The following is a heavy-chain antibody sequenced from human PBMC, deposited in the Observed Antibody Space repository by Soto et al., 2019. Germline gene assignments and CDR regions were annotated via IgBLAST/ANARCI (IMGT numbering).Heavy chain of an antibody. CDR2: INPSGGST. J-gene: IGHJ6*02. Sequence: ASVKVSCKASGYTFTSYYMHWVRQAPGQGLEWMGIINPSGGSTSYAQKFQGRVTMTRDTSTSTVYMELSSLRSEDTAVYYCARVPRFYDFWSGYYHYYYYGMDVWGQGTTVTVS. V-gene: IGHV1-46*01. CDR3: ARVPRFYDFWSGYYHYYYYGMDV. CDR1: GYTFTSYY. D-gene: IGHD3-3*01.